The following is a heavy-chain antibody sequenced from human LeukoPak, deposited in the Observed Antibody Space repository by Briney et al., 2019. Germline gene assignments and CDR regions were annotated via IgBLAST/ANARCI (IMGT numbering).Heavy chain of an antibody. J-gene: IGHJ4*02. CDR3: ATGSGKFDY. CDR2: ISGDGVST. Sequence: GGSLRLSCVASGLPIADFAMHWVRQAPGKGLEWVSLISGDGVSTFYADSVKGRFSISRDNSKNSLYLEMTSLRTEDTAMYYCATGSGKFDYWGQGTLVAVSS. V-gene: IGHV3-43*02. CDR1: GLPIADFA.